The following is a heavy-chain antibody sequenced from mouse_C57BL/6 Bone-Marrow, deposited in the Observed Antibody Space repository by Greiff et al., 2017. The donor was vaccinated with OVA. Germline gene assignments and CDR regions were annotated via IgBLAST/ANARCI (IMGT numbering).Heavy chain of an antibody. D-gene: IGHD1-1*01. CDR2: IWRGGST. Sequence: QVQLQQSGPGLVQPSQSLSITCTVSGFSLTSYGVHWVRQSPGKGLEWLGVIWRGGSTDYNAAFMSRLSITKDNSKSQVFFKMNSLQADDTAIYYCAKNGRGSSFYFDYWGQGTTLTVSS. J-gene: IGHJ2*01. V-gene: IGHV2-5*01. CDR1: GFSLTSYG. CDR3: AKNGRGSSFYFDY.